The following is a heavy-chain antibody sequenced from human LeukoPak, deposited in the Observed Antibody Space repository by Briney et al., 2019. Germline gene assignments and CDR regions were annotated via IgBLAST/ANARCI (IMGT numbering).Heavy chain of an antibody. J-gene: IGHJ5*02. Sequence: PSETLSLTCAVYGGSFSGYYWSWIRQPPGKGLEWIGEINHSGSTNYNPSLKSRVTISVDTSKNQFSLKLSSVTAADTAVYYCARGAPSYYYRSGTRKYNWFDPWGQGTLVTVSS. V-gene: IGHV4-34*01. CDR3: ARGAPSYYYRSGTRKYNWFDP. D-gene: IGHD3-10*01. CDR1: GGSFSGYY. CDR2: INHSGST.